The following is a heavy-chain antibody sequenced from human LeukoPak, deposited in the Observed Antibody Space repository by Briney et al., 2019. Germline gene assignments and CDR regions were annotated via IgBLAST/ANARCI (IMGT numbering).Heavy chain of an antibody. Sequence: PEASVKVSCKASGYTFTNYGINWVRQAPGQGLEWMGWISGYQGSTKYAQNFQGRVTMTIDTSTNTAYMDLRSLISDDTAIYFCARSDLGTSTAGTFNNWGQGTLVAVSS. CDR2: ISGYQGST. J-gene: IGHJ4*02. CDR1: GYTFTNYG. CDR3: ARSDLGTSTAGTFNN. V-gene: IGHV1-18*01. D-gene: IGHD5-24*01.